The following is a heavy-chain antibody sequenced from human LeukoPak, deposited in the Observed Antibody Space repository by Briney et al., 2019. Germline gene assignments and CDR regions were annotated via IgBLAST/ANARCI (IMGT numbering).Heavy chain of an antibody. Sequence: SGGTLRLSCAASGFTFSSYGMSWVRQAPGKGLEWVSAISGSGGSTYYADSVKGRFTISRDNSKNTLYLQMNSLRAEDTAVYYCAKDPSRGYDSSGYSAPNWFDPWGQGTLVTVSS. CDR3: AKDPSRGYDSSGYSAPNWFDP. V-gene: IGHV3-23*01. D-gene: IGHD3-22*01. CDR1: GFTFSSYG. J-gene: IGHJ5*02. CDR2: ISGSGGST.